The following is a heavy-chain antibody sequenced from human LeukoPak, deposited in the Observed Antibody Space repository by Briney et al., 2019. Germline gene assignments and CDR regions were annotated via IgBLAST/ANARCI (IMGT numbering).Heavy chain of an antibody. CDR2: INWNGGNT. Sequence: GGSLRLSCAASGFTFSGHSVNWVRQAPGKGLEWVSGINWNGGNTGYADSVRGRFTISRDNAQKSLYLQMNSLRAEDMAFYYCARSQRSGWDYFDYWGQGTLVTVSS. D-gene: IGHD6-19*01. J-gene: IGHJ4*02. CDR1: GFTFSGHS. CDR3: ARSQRSGWDYFDY. V-gene: IGHV3-20*04.